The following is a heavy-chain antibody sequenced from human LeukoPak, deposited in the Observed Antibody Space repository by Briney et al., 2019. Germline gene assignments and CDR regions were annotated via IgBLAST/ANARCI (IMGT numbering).Heavy chain of an antibody. CDR1: GYTFTGYY. V-gene: IGHV1-2*02. CDR3: ARDGDFWSGSNGMDV. D-gene: IGHD3-3*01. J-gene: IGHJ6*02. CDR2: INPNSGGT. Sequence: ASVKVSCKASGYTFTGYYMHWVRQAPGQGLEWMGWINPNSGGTNYAQKFQGRVTTTRDTSISTAYMELSRLRSDDTAVYYCARDGDFWSGSNGMDVWGQGTTVTVSS.